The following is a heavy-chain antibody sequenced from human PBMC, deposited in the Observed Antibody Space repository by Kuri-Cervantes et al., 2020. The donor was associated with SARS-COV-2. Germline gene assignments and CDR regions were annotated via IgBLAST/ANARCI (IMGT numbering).Heavy chain of an antibody. J-gene: IGHJ4*01. V-gene: IGHV3-30-3*01. CDR3: ARDPSWELPQILEPYFDY. D-gene: IGHD1-26*01. CDR1: GFTVSSNY. Sequence: GGSLRLSCAASGFTVSSNYMSWVRQAPGKGLEWVAVISYDGSNKYYADSVKGRFTISRDNSKNTLYLQMNSLRAEDTAVYYCARDPSWELPQILEPYFDYWGHGNLVHGAS. CDR2: ISYDGSNK.